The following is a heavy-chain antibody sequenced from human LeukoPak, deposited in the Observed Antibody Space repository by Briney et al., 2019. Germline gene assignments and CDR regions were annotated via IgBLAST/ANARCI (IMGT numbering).Heavy chain of an antibody. Sequence: SVKVSCKASGGTFSSYAISWVRQAPGQGLEWMGRIIPILGIANYAQKFQGRVTITADKSTSTAYMELSSLRSEDTAVYYCARDWGSVYGMPDYWGQGTLVTVSS. D-gene: IGHD3-16*01. J-gene: IGHJ4*02. CDR2: IIPILGIA. CDR1: GGTFSSYA. V-gene: IGHV1-69*04. CDR3: ARDWGSVYGMPDY.